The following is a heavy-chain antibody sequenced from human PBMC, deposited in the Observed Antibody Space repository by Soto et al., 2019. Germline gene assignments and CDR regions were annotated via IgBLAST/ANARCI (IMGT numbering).Heavy chain of an antibody. CDR2: TRNKANSYTT. CDR3: DTDLAGASGGYYIDY. D-gene: IGHD3-10*01. Sequence: EVQLVESGGGLVQPGWSLRLSCVVSGLTFSDHYMDWVRQAPGKGLEWVGRTRNKANSYTTEYAASVKGRFTISRDDSKNSLYLQMNSLKSEDTAVYYCDTDLAGASGGYYIDYWGQGTLVTVSS. CDR1: GLTFSDHY. J-gene: IGHJ4*02. V-gene: IGHV3-72*01.